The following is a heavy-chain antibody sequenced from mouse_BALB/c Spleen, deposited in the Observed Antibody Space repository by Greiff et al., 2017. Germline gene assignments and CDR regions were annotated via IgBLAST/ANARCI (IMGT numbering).Heavy chain of an antibody. V-gene: IGHV5-12-1*01. CDR3: ARHNYGYYFDY. D-gene: IGHD1-2*01. Sequence: EVQVVESGGGLVKPGGSLKLSCAASGFAFSSYDMSWVRQTPEKRLEWVAYISSGGGSTYYPDTVKGRFTISRDNAKNTLYLQMSSLKSEDTAMYYCARHNYGYYFDYWGQGTTLTVSS. J-gene: IGHJ2*01. CDR2: ISSGGGST. CDR1: GFAFSSYD.